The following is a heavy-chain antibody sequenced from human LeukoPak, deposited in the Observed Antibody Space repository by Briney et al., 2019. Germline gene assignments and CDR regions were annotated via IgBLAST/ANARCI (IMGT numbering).Heavy chain of an antibody. CDR3: ARAGDTANNWFDP. CDR1: GGSISSGDYY. CDR2: IYYSGST. D-gene: IGHD5-18*01. Sequence: PSETLSLTCTVSGGSISSGDYYWSWIRQPPGKGLEWIGYIYYSGSTYYNPSLKSRVTISVDTSKNQFSLKLSSVTAADTAVYYCARAGDTANNWFDPWGQGTLVTVSS. J-gene: IGHJ5*02. V-gene: IGHV4-30-4*01.